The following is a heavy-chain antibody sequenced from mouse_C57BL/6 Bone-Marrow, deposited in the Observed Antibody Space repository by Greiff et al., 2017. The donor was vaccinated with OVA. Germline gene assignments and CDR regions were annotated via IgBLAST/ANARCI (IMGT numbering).Heavy chain of an antibody. CDR2: IYPGDGDT. V-gene: IGHV1-82*01. CDR1: GYAFSSSW. Sequence: QVQLQQSGPELVKPGASVKISCKASGYAFSSSWMNWVKQRPGKGLEWIGRIYPGDGDTNYNGKFKGKATLTADKSSSTAYMQLSSLTSEDSAVYVCGRGGNYSWLAYWGKGTLVTVSA. D-gene: IGHD1-1*01. J-gene: IGHJ3*01. CDR3: GRGGNYSWLAY.